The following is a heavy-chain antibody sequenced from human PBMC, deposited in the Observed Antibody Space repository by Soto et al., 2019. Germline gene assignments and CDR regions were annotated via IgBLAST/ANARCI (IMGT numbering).Heavy chain of an antibody. J-gene: IGHJ5*02. D-gene: IGHD6-13*01. V-gene: IGHV3-30*18. CDR3: AKDRGRGYSSSWYSGWFDP. CDR1: GFTFSSYG. CDR2: ISYDGSNK. Sequence: QVQLVECGGGVVQPGRSLRLSCAASGFTFSSYGMHWVRQAPGKGLEWVAVISYDGSNKYYADSVKGRFTISRDNSKNTLNLQRNSLEAEDTAVYYRAKDRGRGYSSSWYSGWFDPWGQGTLVTVSS.